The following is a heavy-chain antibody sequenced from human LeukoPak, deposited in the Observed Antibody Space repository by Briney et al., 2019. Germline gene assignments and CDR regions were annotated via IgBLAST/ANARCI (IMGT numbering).Heavy chain of an antibody. D-gene: IGHD3-22*01. J-gene: IGHJ4*02. V-gene: IGHV4-34*01. CDR1: GGSFSGYY. CDR3: ARGRAYYDSSGYYYRPLFDY. Sequence: SETLSLTSAVYGGSFSGYYWSRLPQPPGQELKGRREINHSGSTNYNPSLKSQVTISVVTSKNQFSLKLNSVTAADTAVYYCARGRAYYDSSGYYYRPLFDYWGQGTLVTVSS. CDR2: INHSGST.